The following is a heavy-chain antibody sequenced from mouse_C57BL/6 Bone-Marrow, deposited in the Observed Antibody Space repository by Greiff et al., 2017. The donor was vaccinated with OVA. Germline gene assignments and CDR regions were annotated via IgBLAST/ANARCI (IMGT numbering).Heavy chain of an antibody. Sequence: QVTLKVCGPGILQPSQTLSLTCSFSGFSLSTFGMGVGWIRQPSGKGLEWLAHIWWDDDKYYNPALKSRRTISKDTSKNQVFLKIANVDTADTATYYCARIIYDGYYVGFAYWGQGTLVTVSA. D-gene: IGHD2-3*01. V-gene: IGHV8-8*01. CDR2: IWWDDDK. J-gene: IGHJ3*01. CDR3: ARIIYDGYYVGFAY. CDR1: GFSLSTFGMG.